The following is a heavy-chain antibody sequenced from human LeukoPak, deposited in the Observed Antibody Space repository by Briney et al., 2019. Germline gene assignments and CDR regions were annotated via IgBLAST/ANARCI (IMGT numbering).Heavy chain of an antibody. V-gene: IGHV1-18*01. CDR1: GYTFTSYG. Sequence: GASVKVSCKASGYTFTSYGISWVRQAPGQGLEWMGWISAYNGNTNYAQKLQGRVTMTTDTSTSTAYMELRSLRSDDTAVYYCARGSLGYCSGGSCRPLDYWGQGTLVTVSS. J-gene: IGHJ4*02. D-gene: IGHD2-15*01. CDR3: ARGSLGYCSGGSCRPLDY. CDR2: ISAYNGNT.